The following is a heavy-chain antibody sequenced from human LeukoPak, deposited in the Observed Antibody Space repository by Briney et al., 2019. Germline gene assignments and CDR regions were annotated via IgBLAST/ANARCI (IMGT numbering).Heavy chain of an antibody. J-gene: IGHJ4*02. D-gene: IGHD1-26*01. CDR2: ILTSGTT. CDR3: ARLRVSRSYLYYFDY. Sequence: SETLSLTCTVSNGSISNYHWSWVRQPPGKGLEWIGYILTSGTTNYNPSLKSRLTISVDTSKNQFTLKLSSVTAADTAVYYCARLRVSRSYLYYFDYWGQGTLVSVSS. V-gene: IGHV4-4*09. CDR1: NGSISNYH.